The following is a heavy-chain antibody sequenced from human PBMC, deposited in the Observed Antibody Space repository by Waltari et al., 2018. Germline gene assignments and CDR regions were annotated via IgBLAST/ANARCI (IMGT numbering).Heavy chain of an antibody. CDR2: IWYDGTDK. CDR3: APMGSSRLTWTD. D-gene: IGHD1-26*01. Sequence: QVQLVESGGGVVQPGGSRRLPCAASGFTFGRYGMHWVRQAPGKGLEWVAVIWYDGTDKFYADSVKGRFTISRDNANVYLEMNSLRGEDTAVYYCAPMGSSRLTWTDWGQGTLVTVSS. J-gene: IGHJ4*02. V-gene: IGHV3-33*01. CDR1: GFTFGRYG.